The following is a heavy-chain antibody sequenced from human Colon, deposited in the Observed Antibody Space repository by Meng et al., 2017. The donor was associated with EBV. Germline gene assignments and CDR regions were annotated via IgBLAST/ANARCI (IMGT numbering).Heavy chain of an antibody. Sequence: QESGSVLVKPSQTLSLPCGGWCDSVTKGGYPWSWIRQPPGKGLEWIGYIYHSGSTKYNPSLKSRVTISLDTSKNQFSLKLSSETAADTAVYYCARDTSTWGNKGLDHWGQGILVTVSS. CDR1: CDSVTKGGYP. J-gene: IGHJ4*02. CDR2: IYHSGST. V-gene: IGHV4-30-2*01. CDR3: ARDTSTWGNKGLDH. D-gene: IGHD7-27*01.